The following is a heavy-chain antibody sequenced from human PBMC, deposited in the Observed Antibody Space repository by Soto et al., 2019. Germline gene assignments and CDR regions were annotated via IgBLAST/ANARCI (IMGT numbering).Heavy chain of an antibody. V-gene: IGHV3-7*01. CDR1: GFTFSTFW. CDR2: IKQGGSEK. D-gene: IGHD3-3*01. Sequence: PGGSLRLSCAASGFTFSTFWMSWVRQAPGKGLEWVASIKQGGSEKHYVDPVKGRFTISRDNARNSLYVQMSSLRAEDTAVYYCARVWNNGRFDYWGQGTLVTVSS. CDR3: ARVWNNGRFDY. J-gene: IGHJ4*02.